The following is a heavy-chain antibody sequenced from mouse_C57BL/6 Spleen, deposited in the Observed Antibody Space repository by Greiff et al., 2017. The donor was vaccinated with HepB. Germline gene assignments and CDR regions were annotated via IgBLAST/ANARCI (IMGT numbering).Heavy chain of an antibody. Sequence: QVHVKQPGAELVMPGASVKLSCKASGYTFTSYWMHWVKQRPGQGLEWIGEIDPSDSYTNYNQKFKGKSTLTVDKSSSTAYMQLSSLTSEDSAVYYCARRDSSGYGYWGQGTTLTVSS. D-gene: IGHD3-2*02. J-gene: IGHJ2*01. V-gene: IGHV1-69*01. CDR1: GYTFTSYW. CDR2: IDPSDSYT. CDR3: ARRDSSGYGY.